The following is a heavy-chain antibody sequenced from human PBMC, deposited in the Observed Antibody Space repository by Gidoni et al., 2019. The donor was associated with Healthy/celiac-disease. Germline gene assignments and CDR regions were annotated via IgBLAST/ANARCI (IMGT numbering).Heavy chain of an antibody. J-gene: IGHJ4*02. CDR2: IYYSGST. CDR1: GGSISSYY. CDR3: AAGGSYGLFDY. Sequence: QVQLQESGPGLVKPSETLSLTCTVSGGSISSYYWSWIRQPPGKGLEWIGYIYYSGSTNYNPSLKSRVTISVDTSKNQFSLKLSSVTAADTAVYYCAAGGSYGLFDYWGQGTLVTVSS. D-gene: IGHD5-18*01. V-gene: IGHV4-59*08.